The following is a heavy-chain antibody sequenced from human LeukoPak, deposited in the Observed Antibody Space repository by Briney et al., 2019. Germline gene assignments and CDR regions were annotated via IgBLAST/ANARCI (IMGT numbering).Heavy chain of an antibody. Sequence: SETLPLTCTVSGGSISSGSYYWSWIRQPAGKGLEWIGRIYTSGSTNYNPSLKSRVTISVDTSKNQFSLKLSSVTAADTAVYYCARVHIAGASYDYWGQGTLVTVSS. D-gene: IGHD1-26*01. CDR2: IYTSGST. V-gene: IGHV4-61*02. CDR3: ARVHIAGASYDY. J-gene: IGHJ4*02. CDR1: GGSISSGSYY.